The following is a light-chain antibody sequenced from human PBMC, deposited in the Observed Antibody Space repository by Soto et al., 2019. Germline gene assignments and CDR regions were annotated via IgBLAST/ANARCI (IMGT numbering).Light chain of an antibody. CDR3: PSGGSSILV. J-gene: IGLJ3*02. Sequence: QSVLTQSPSASASLGASVKLTCTLSSGHSSYAIAWHQQQPEKGPRYLMKLNSDGSHSKGDGIPDRFSGSSSGAERYLIIARLPAEEEADYCCPSGGSSILVFGGGTKLTVL. CDR1: SGHSSYA. CDR2: LNSDGSH. V-gene: IGLV4-69*01.